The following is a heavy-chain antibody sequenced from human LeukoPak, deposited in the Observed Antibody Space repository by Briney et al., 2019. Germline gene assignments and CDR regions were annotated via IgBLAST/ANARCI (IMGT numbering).Heavy chain of an antibody. J-gene: IGHJ4*02. CDR1: GYRFTSYW. V-gene: IGHV5-51*01. D-gene: IGHD4-23*01. CDR2: IYPGDSDT. Sequence: WESLEISLQGSGYRFTSYWIGWVRQLPGKGLEWMGIIYPGDSDTRYSPSFQGQVTISADKSISTAYLQWSSLKASDTAMYYCARLARYGGSLGFDYWGQGTLVTVSS. CDR3: ARLARYGGSLGFDY.